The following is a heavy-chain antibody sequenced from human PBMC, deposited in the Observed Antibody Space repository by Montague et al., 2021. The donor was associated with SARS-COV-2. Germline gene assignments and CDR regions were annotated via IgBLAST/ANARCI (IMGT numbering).Heavy chain of an antibody. CDR3: ARLPYDNSYGMDV. V-gene: IGHV4-59*01. J-gene: IGHJ6*02. CDR1: GGSITTYY. Sequence: ETLSLTCTVSGGSITTYYWNWIRQFPGKGLEWIGYIDYSGSTNYNPSLQSRVIISVDRSKIQFSLKLNSVTAADTAIYYCARLPYDNSYGMDVWGQGTTVTVSS. CDR2: IDYSGST. D-gene: IGHD3-9*01.